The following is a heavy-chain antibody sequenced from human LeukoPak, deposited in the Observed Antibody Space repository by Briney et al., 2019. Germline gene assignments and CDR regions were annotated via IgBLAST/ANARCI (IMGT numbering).Heavy chain of an antibody. CDR1: RFTFSSYW. J-gene: IGHJ3*02. V-gene: IGHV3-7*01. Sequence: GGSLRLSCAASRFTFSSYWMSWVRQAPGKGLEWVANIKHDGSEKYYVDSVKGRFTISRENAKNSLYLQMNSLRAGDTAVYYCARSPSGSYPEGDAFDIWGQGTMVTVSS. D-gene: IGHD1-26*01. CDR2: IKHDGSEK. CDR3: ARSPSGSYPEGDAFDI.